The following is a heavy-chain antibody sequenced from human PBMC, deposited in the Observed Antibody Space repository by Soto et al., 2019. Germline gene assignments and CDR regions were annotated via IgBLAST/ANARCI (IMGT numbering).Heavy chain of an antibody. J-gene: IGHJ4*02. CDR2: IDPSDSQT. D-gene: IGHD3-22*01. CDR3: ARQIYDSDTGPNFQYYFDS. Sequence: GESLKISCNGSGYSFAGYWITWVRQKPGKGLEWMGRIDPSDSQTYYSPSFRGHVTISVTKSITTVFLQWRSLRASDTAMYYCARQIYDSDTGPNFQYYFDSWGQGTPVTVSS. CDR1: GYSFAGYW. V-gene: IGHV5-10-1*01.